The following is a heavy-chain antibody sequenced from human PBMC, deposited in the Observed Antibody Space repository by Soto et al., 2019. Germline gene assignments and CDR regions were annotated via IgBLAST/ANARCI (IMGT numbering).Heavy chain of an antibody. D-gene: IGHD6-13*01. J-gene: IGHJ5*02. V-gene: IGHV4-31*03. CDR1: GGSISSGGYY. CDR3: ARVSSWTPLNWFDP. CDR2: IYYSGST. Sequence: SETLSLTCTVSGGSISSGGYYWSWIRQHPGKGLEWIGYIYYSGSTYYNPSLKSRVTISVDTSKNQFSLKLSSVTAADTAVYYCARVSSWTPLNWFDPWGQGTLVTVSS.